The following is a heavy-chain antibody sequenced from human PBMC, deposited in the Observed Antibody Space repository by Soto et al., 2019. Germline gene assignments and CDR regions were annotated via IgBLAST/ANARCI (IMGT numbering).Heavy chain of an antibody. CDR3: ARQQLDIVVVQAEVYYYYGMDV. D-gene: IGHD2-2*03. V-gene: IGHV4-39*01. J-gene: IGHJ6*02. CDR1: GGSISSSSYY. CDR2: IYYSGST. Sequence: SETLSLTCTVSGGSISSSSYYWGWIRQPPGKGLEWIGSIYYSGSTYYNPSLKSRVTISVDTSKNQFSLKLSSVTAADTAVYYCARQQLDIVVVQAEVYYYYGMDVWGQGTTVTVSS.